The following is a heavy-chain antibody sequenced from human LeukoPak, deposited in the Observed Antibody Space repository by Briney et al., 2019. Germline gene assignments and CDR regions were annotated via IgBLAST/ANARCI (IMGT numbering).Heavy chain of an antibody. Sequence: ASVKVSCKASGYTFTGYHMHWVRQAPGQGLEWMGWINPNTGDTNYAQKFQGRVTMTRDTSITTAYMELSSLRSDDTAVYYCARAYTGYEAFDYWGQGTLVTVPS. D-gene: IGHD5-12*01. CDR1: GYTFTGYH. CDR2: INPNTGDT. CDR3: ARAYTGYEAFDY. J-gene: IGHJ4*02. V-gene: IGHV1-2*02.